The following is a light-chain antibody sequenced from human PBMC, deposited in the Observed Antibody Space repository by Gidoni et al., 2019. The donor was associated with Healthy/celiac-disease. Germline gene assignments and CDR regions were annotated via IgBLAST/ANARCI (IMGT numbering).Light chain of an antibody. CDR2: GAS. V-gene: IGKV3-20*01. J-gene: IGKJ4*01. CDR1: QSVSSSY. Sequence: EMVLTQSPGTLSLSPGESATLSCRASQSVSSSYLAWYQQTPGQAPRLLIYGASSRATGIPDRFSGSGSGTDFTLTISRLEPEDFAVYYCQQYGSSPLTFGGGTKVEIK. CDR3: QQYGSSPLT.